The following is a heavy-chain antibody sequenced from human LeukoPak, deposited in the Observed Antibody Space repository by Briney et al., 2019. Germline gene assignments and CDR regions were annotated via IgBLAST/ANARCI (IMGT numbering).Heavy chain of an antibody. CDR1: GFTFSSYA. CDR3: AKGPTVTLGDGPDY. Sequence: GGSLRLSCAASGFTFSSYAMSWVRQAPGKGLEWVSLISGYSTYYADSVKGRFTISRDNSKNTLYLQMNSLRAEDTAVYYCAKGPTVTLGDGPDYWGQGTLVTVSS. CDR2: ISGYST. V-gene: IGHV3-23*01. J-gene: IGHJ4*02. D-gene: IGHD4-17*01.